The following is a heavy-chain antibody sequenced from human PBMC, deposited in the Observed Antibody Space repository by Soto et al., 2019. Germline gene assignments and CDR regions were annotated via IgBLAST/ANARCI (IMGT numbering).Heavy chain of an antibody. J-gene: IGHJ3*02. D-gene: IGHD1-26*01. V-gene: IGHV3-30-3*01. CDR1: GFTFSSYA. Sequence: QVQLVESGGGVVQPGRSLRLSCAASGFTFSSYAMHWVRQAPGKGLEWVAVISYDGSNKDYADSVKGRFTISRDNSKNTLYLQMNSLRAEETAVYYCARDPTRRGSYEGAFDIWGQGTVVTVSS. CDR2: ISYDGSNK. CDR3: ARDPTRRGSYEGAFDI.